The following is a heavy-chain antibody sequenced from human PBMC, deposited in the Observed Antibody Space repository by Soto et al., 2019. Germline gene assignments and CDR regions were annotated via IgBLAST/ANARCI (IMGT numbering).Heavy chain of an antibody. CDR2: ISAYNGNT. CDR3: ARAGDCSGGSCYSRWFDP. J-gene: IGHJ5*02. V-gene: IGHV1-18*04. CDR1: GYTFTSYC. D-gene: IGHD2-15*01. Sequence: GSVKVSCKASGYTFTSYCISWGRQAPGQGLEWMGWISAYNGNTNYAQKLQGRVTTTTDTSTSTAYMELRSLRSDDTAVYYCARAGDCSGGSCYSRWFDPWGQGTLVTVSS.